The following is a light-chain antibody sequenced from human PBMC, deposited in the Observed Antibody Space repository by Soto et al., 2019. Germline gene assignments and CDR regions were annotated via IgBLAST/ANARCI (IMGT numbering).Light chain of an antibody. CDR3: QQYNSWPPSYT. V-gene: IGKV3-15*01. CDR1: QSVSNY. CDR2: GAS. Sequence: MTQSPSTLSASVGDRVTLSCRASQSVSNYLAWYQQKPGQAPRLLIYGASTRATGIPARFSGSGSETDFTLTISSLQSEDFAVYYCQQYNSWPPSYTFGQGTKLQIK. J-gene: IGKJ2*01.